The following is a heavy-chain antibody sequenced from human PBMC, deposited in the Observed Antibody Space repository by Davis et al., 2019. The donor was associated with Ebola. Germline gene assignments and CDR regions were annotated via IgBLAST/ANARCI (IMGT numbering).Heavy chain of an antibody. D-gene: IGHD3-3*01. CDR2: TNHSGST. V-gene: IGHV4-34*01. CDR3: ARKYYDFWSGYV. CDR1: GGSFSGYY. Sequence: MPSETLSLTCALHGGSFSGYYCSWTRQPPGKGLEWIGETNHSGSTNYNPSLKSRVTISVDTSKNQFSLKLSSVTAADTAVYYCARKYYDFWSGYVWGQGTTVTVSS. J-gene: IGHJ6*02.